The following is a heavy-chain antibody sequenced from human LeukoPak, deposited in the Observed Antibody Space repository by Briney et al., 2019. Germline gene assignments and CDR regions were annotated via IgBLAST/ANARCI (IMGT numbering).Heavy chain of an antibody. CDR2: IYSGGST. V-gene: IGHV3-66*01. Sequence: PGGSLRLSCAASGFTVSGNYMSWVRQAPGKGLEWVSVIYSGGSTYYADSVKGRFTISRDNSKNTLYLQMNSLRAEDTAVYYCARGDNSGPDYYYYMDVWGKGTTVTISS. D-gene: IGHD6-19*01. CDR1: GFTVSGNY. CDR3: ARGDNSGPDYYYYMDV. J-gene: IGHJ6*03.